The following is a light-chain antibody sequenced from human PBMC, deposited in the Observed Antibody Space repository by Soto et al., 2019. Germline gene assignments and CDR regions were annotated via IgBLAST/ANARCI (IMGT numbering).Light chain of an antibody. CDR1: SRDIGAYNL. CDR2: EVR. CDR3: SAYTSISTLV. J-gene: IGLJ2*01. Sequence: QSALTQPASLSGSPGQSITISCSGTSRDIGAYNLVSWYQQLPGKAPKLLIYEVRSRPSGISYRFSGSKSGTTAALTISSLLPEDEADYYCSAYTSISTLVFGGGTKLTVL. V-gene: IGLV2-14*01.